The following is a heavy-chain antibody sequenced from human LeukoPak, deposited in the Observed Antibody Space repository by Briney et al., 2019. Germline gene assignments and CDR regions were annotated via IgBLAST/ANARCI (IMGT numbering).Heavy chain of an antibody. CDR3: ARDQGNWNIDY. D-gene: IGHD1/OR15-1a*01. CDR1: GFTFSTYS. V-gene: IGHV3-48*04. J-gene: IGHJ4*02. CDR2: ISSSGTI. Sequence: PGGSLRLSCAASGFTFSTYSMNWVRQAPGKGLEWVSYISSSGTIYYADSVKGRFTISRDNAKNSLYLQMNSLRAKDTAMYYCARDQGNWNIDYWGQGTLVTVSS.